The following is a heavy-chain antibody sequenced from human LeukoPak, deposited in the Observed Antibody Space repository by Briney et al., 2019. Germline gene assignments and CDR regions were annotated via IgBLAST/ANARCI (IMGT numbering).Heavy chain of an antibody. CDR3: ASGIVVVPRFDY. V-gene: IGHV3-11*01. D-gene: IGHD2-21*01. Sequence: PGGSLRLSCAASGFTFSDYYMSRLRQAPGKGLEWVSYISSSGSTIYYADSVKGRFTISRGNAKNSLYLQMNSLRAEDTAVYYCASGIVVVPRFDYWGQGTLVTVSS. J-gene: IGHJ4*02. CDR2: ISSSGSTI. CDR1: GFTFSDYY.